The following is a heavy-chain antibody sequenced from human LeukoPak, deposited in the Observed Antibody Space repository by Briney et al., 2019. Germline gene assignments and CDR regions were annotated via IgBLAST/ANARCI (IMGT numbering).Heavy chain of an antibody. D-gene: IGHD3-16*01. V-gene: IGHV3-11*04. Sequence: GGSLRLSCAASGFTFSDYYMSWIRQAPGKGLEWVSYISSSGSTIYYADSVKGRFTISRDNAKNSLYLQMNSLRAGDTAVYYCARGKDSGLVWVDAFDIWGQGTMVTVSS. CDR1: GFTFSDYY. CDR2: ISSSGSTI. CDR3: ARGKDSGLVWVDAFDI. J-gene: IGHJ3*02.